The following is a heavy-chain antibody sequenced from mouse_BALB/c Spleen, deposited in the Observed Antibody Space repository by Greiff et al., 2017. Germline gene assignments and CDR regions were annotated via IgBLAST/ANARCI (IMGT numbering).Heavy chain of an antibody. D-gene: IGHD2-4*01. CDR3: ARDDYLYYAIDY. CDR2: FSSGGST. J-gene: IGHJ4*01. CDR1: GFTFSSYA. Sequence: EVMLVESGGGLVKPGGSLKLSCAASGFTFSSYAMSWVRQTPEKRLEWVASFSSGGSTYYPDSVKGRFTISRDNSRNILYLQMSSLSAEDTAMYYCARDDYLYYAIDYWGQGTSVTVSS. V-gene: IGHV5-6-5*01.